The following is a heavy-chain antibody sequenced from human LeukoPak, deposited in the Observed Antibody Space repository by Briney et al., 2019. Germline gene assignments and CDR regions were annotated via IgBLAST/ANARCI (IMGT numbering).Heavy chain of an antibody. CDR2: IYSGGST. D-gene: IGHD3-10*01. J-gene: IGHJ6*03. V-gene: IGHV3-53*05. Sequence: PGGSLRLSCAASGFTVSSNFMSWVRQAPGKGLEWVSIIYSGGSTYYADPVKGRFTISRDNAKNTLYLQMNSLRAEDTAVYYCAKGVGGSANYYYMDVWGKGTTVTVSS. CDR3: AKGVGGSANYYYMDV. CDR1: GFTVSSNF.